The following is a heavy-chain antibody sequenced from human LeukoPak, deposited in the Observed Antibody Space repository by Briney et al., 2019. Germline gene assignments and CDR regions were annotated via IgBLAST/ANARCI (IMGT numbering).Heavy chain of an antibody. CDR3: AKAGRKDTAMVSIYYYYYYMDV. V-gene: IGHV3-7*03. D-gene: IGHD5-18*01. Sequence: GGSLRLSCTASGFTFSTYWMSWVRQAPGKGLEWVAHMNQDGSEKYYVDSVRGRFSISRDNSKNTLYLQMNSLRAEDTAVYYCAKAGRKDTAMVSIYYYYYYMDVWGKGTTVTVSS. CDR2: MNQDGSEK. J-gene: IGHJ6*03. CDR1: GFTFSTYW.